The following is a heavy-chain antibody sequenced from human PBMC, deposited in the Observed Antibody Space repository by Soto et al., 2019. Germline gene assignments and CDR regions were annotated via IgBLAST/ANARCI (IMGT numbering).Heavy chain of an antibody. V-gene: IGHV1-69*01. D-gene: IGHD2-2*01. J-gene: IGHJ6*02. CDR3: ARVPLTRSFHYDVMDV. CDR2: VIPSFGTA. CDR1: GGTFSSYV. Sequence: QVQLVQSGAEVKKPGSSVKVSCKASGGTFSSYVISWVRQAPGQGLEWMGGVIPSFGTAKYAQKFQGRVTITADASTSTAYMEVSSLRSEATAVYYCARVPLTRSFHYDVMDVWGQGTTVTVS.